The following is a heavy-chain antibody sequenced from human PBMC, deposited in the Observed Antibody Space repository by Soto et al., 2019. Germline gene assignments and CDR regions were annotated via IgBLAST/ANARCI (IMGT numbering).Heavy chain of an antibody. D-gene: IGHD3-22*01. J-gene: IGHJ4*02. CDR2: ISAYNGNT. V-gene: IGHV1-18*01. CDR3: ARDVDTSGYYGTTFDY. Sequence: QVELVQCEAEVKKPGASVRVSCKASGYTFTSYGISWVRQAPGQGLEWMGWISAYNGNTNYAQKLQGRVTMTTDTSTSTAYMELRSLKSDDTAVYYCARDVDTSGYYGTTFDYWGQGTLVTVSS. CDR1: GYTFTSYG.